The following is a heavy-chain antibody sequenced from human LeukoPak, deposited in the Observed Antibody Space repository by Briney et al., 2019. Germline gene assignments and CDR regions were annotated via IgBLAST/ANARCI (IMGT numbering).Heavy chain of an antibody. J-gene: IGHJ4*02. CDR2: ISYDGKVT. V-gene: IGHV3-30*18. Sequence: PGEPLRLSCAASGFTFSNFGVHWVRQAPGKGLEWMAVISYDGKVTYYADSVKGRFTISRDNSKNTLYLQMTSLRGEDTALYYCAKERDYRVSTSCDYWGQGTQVTVSS. CDR3: AKERDYRVSTSCDY. D-gene: IGHD3-10*01. CDR1: GFTFSNFG.